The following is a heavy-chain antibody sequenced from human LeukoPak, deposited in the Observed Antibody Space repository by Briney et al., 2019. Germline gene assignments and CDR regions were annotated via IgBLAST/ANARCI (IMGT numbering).Heavy chain of an antibody. J-gene: IGHJ4*02. D-gene: IGHD3-16*02. CDR2: IYYSGST. CDR1: GGSISSYY. Sequence: PSETLSLTCTVSGGSISSYYWSWIRQPPGKGLEWIGYIYYSGSTNYNPSLKSRVTISVDTSKNQFSLKLSSVTAADTAVYYCAAVSRDYVWGSYPAFDYWGQGTLATVSS. V-gene: IGHV4-59*01. CDR3: AAVSRDYVWGSYPAFDY.